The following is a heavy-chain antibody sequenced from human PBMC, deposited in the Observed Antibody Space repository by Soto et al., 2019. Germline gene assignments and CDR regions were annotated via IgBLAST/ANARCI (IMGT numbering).Heavy chain of an antibody. CDR1: GLAFSTSW. V-gene: IGHV3-7*01. Sequence: EVQLVESGGGLVQPGGSLRLSCGVSGLAFSTSWMAWFRQGPGKGLEWVAELKPDGRVKTYVDAVRGRVTISRDKAKNSVYLQMNSLRVEDTAIYYCARDPYFGAIDYWGRGTLVTVSP. CDR3: ARDPYFGAIDY. D-gene: IGHD3-16*01. J-gene: IGHJ4*02. CDR2: LKPDGRVK.